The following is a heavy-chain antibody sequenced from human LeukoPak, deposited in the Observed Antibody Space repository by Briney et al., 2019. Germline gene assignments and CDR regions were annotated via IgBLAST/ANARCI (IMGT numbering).Heavy chain of an antibody. V-gene: IGHV3-53*01. Sequence: GGSLRLSCAASGFTVSSNYMSWVRQAPGRGLEWVSVIYRGGDTYYEDSVKGRFTISRDNSKNTLSLQMNSLRVEDTAIYYCAKDIQLSTWGLGTVVTVSS. J-gene: IGHJ3*01. CDR1: GFTVSSNY. CDR2: IYRGGDT. CDR3: AKDIQLST. D-gene: IGHD3-16*02.